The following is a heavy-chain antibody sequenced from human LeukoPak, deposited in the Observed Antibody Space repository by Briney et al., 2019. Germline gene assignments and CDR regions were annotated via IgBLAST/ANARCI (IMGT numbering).Heavy chain of an antibody. V-gene: IGHV3-20*04. Sequence: GGSLRLSCAASGFTFDDYGMSWVRQAPGKGLEWVSGINWNGGSTGYADSVKGRFTISRDNAKNTLYLQMNSLRAEDMAVYYCARSLLGAFDIWGQGTMVTVSS. CDR2: INWNGGST. J-gene: IGHJ3*02. CDR3: ARSLLGAFDI. D-gene: IGHD7-27*01. CDR1: GFTFDDYG.